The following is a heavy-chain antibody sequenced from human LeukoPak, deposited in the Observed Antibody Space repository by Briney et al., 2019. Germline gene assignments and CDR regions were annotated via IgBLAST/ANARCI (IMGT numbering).Heavy chain of an antibody. CDR3: AKEPGDYYYMDV. D-gene: IGHD7-27*01. J-gene: IGHJ6*03. CDR1: GFTFSSYG. Sequence: GGSLRLSCAASGFTFSSYGMHWVRQAPGKGLEGVAFIRFDGSKKYYGDSVKGRFTISRDNSKNTLYLQMNSLRAEDTAVYYCAKEPGDYYYMDVWGKGTTVTISS. CDR2: IRFDGSKK. V-gene: IGHV3-30*02.